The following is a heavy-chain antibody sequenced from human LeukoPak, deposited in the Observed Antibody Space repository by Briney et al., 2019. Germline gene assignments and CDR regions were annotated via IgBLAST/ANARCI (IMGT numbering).Heavy chain of an antibody. D-gene: IGHD3-16*01. CDR2: ISAYSGNT. J-gene: IGHJ4*02. CDR1: GYTFTSYG. CDR3: ARDQPYDYVWGRDFDY. Sequence: ASVKVSCKASGYTFTSYGISWVRQAPGQGLEWMGWISAYSGNTNYAQKLQGRVTMTTDTSTSTAYMELRSLRSDDTAVYYCARDQPYDYVWGRDFDYWGQGTLVTVSS. V-gene: IGHV1-18*01.